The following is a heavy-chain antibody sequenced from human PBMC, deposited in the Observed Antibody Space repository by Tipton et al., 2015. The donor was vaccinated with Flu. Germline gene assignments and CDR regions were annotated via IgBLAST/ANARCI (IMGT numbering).Heavy chain of an antibody. CDR2: IYHSGTT. Sequence: LRLSCSVSGYSIRSAYYWGGVRRPPGKGLEWIGTIYHSGTTYYNPSLKSRLTISVDTSKNQFSLRLSSVTAADTAVYYCARHTGDSVRGVIDYWGQGTLVTVSS. V-gene: IGHV4-38-2*01. D-gene: IGHD3-10*02. CDR1: GYSIRSAYY. CDR3: ARHTGDSVRGVIDY. J-gene: IGHJ4*02.